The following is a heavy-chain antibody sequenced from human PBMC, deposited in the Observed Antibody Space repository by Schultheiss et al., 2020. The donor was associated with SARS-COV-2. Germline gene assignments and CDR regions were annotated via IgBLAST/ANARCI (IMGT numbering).Heavy chain of an antibody. Sequence: ASVKVSCKGSGYTFTGYHMHWVRQAPGQGLEWLGWINPNSGGTDYAQKFQGRVTMTRDTSTSTAYMELSRLRSDDTAVYYCARRRGGTTVTTLGYWGQGTLVTVSS. CDR2: INPNSGGT. CDR3: ARRRGGTTVTTLGY. CDR1: GYTFTGYH. V-gene: IGHV1-2*02. D-gene: IGHD4-17*01. J-gene: IGHJ4*02.